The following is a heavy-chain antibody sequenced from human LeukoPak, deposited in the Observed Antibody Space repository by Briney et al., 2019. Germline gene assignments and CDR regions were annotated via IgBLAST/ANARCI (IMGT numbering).Heavy chain of an antibody. D-gene: IGHD2-21*01. CDR1: SGSISSSSYY. CDR2: LYYSGRT. Sequence: SETLSLTCTVSSGSISSSSYYWGWIRQPPGKGLEWIGSLYYSGRTYNNPSLESRVTISVDTSKKQFSLKLRSVTAADTAVYYCARRKAYGDCILYYFDYWGQGTLVTVSS. J-gene: IGHJ4*02. V-gene: IGHV4-39*01. CDR3: ARRKAYGDCILYYFDY.